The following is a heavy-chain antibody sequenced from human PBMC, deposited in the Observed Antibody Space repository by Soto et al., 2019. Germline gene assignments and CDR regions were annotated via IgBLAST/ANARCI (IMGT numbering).Heavy chain of an antibody. CDR2: ISATGGRT. Sequence: GGSLRLSCAASGFTFSSYSMSWVRQAPGKGLEWISDISATGGRTYYADSVKGRFTISRDNSKNSLYLQMNSLRGEDTAVYYCVKLYVYGNDSWGQGTLVTVSS. J-gene: IGHJ5*01. CDR1: GFTFSSYS. D-gene: IGHD2-8*01. V-gene: IGHV3-23*01. CDR3: VKLYVYGNDS.